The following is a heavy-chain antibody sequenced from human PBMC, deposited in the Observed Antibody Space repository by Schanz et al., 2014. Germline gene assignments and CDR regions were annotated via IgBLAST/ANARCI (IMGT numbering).Heavy chain of an antibody. D-gene: IGHD2-15*01. J-gene: IGHJ5*01. Sequence: EAQLLESGGGLVQPGGSLRLSCAASGFTFSSYAMSWVRQTPGKGLEWVSSITTGGNTYYRDSVKGRFIVSRDNSKNTLYLEMNRLRVDDTAVYYCSKDKQGSRSDDSWGQGTLVTVSS. CDR2: ITTGGNT. CDR1: GFTFSSYA. V-gene: IGHV3-23*01. CDR3: SKDKQGSRSDDS.